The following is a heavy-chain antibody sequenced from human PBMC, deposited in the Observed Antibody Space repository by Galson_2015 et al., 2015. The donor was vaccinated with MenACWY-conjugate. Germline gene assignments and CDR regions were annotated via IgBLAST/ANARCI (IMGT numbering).Heavy chain of an antibody. CDR2: FDPEDGET. CDR1: GYTLTELS. V-gene: IGHV1-24*01. D-gene: IGHD6-13*01. Sequence: SVKVSCKVSGYTLTELSMHWVRQAPGKGLEWMGGFDPEDGETIYAQKFQGRVTMTEDTSTDTAYMELGSLRSEDTAVYYYATTPVESSSWYDVWFDPWGQGTLVTVSS. CDR3: ATTPVESSSWYDVWFDP. J-gene: IGHJ5*02.